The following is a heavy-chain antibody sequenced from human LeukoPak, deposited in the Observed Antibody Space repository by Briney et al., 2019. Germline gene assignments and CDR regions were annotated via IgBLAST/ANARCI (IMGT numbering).Heavy chain of an antibody. CDR3: TRDIESRYFDY. V-gene: IGHV3-66*01. D-gene: IGHD1-26*01. CDR1: GFTVSSNY. CDR2: IYSGGTT. J-gene: IGHJ4*02. Sequence: PGGSLRLSCAASGFTVSSNYMSWVRQAPGKGLEWVSVIYSGGTTFYADSVKGRFSISRDKSKNTLYLQMNSLRAEDTAMYFCTRDIESRYFDYWGQGTLVTVSS.